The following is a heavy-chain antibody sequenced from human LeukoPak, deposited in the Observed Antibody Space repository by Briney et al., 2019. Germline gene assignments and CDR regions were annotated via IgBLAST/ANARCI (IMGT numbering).Heavy chain of an antibody. Sequence: SETLSLTCTVSGGSISSYYWSWIRQPAGKGLEWIGRIYTSGSTNYNPSLKSRVTMSVDTSKNQFSLKLSSVTAADTAAYYCARDIGVVPAARRFDPWGQGTLVTVSS. V-gene: IGHV4-4*07. CDR3: ARDIGVVPAARRFDP. CDR1: GGSISSYY. J-gene: IGHJ5*02. CDR2: IYTSGST. D-gene: IGHD2-2*01.